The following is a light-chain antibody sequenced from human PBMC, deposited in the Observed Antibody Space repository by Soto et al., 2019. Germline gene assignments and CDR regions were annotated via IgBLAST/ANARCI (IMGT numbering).Light chain of an antibody. CDR2: GAS. V-gene: IGKV3-20*01. J-gene: IGKJ2*01. CDR1: QRFSSGN. Sequence: EIVLPQSPGTVSFSPGERATLSCRASQRFSSGNLAWYRQKPGQAPSLLIFGASNRATGIPDRFSGSGSGTDFTLTISRLEPEDCAVYYCLRYGDSPPAYTFGQGTKLEIK. CDR3: LRYGDSPPAYT.